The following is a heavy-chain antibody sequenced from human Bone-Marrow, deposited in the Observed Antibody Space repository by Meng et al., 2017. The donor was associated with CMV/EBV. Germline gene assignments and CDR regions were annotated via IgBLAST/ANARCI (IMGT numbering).Heavy chain of an antibody. Sequence: GESLKISCAASGFTFSSYAMSWVRQAPGKGLEWVSAISGSGGSTYYADSVKGRFTISRDNSKHTLYLQMNSLRAEDTAVYYCAKDGWDIVVVPAALHYGMDVWGQGTTVTVS. CDR3: AKDGWDIVVVPAALHYGMDV. D-gene: IGHD2-2*02. J-gene: IGHJ6*02. V-gene: IGHV3-23*01. CDR2: ISGSGGST. CDR1: GFTFSSYA.